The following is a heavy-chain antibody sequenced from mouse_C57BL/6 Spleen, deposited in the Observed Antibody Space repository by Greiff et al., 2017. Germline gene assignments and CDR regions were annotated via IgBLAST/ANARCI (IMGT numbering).Heavy chain of an antibody. CDR1: GYTFTSYW. CDR3: ARYYYYGSSYYFDY. Sequence: QVQLKQPGAELVMPGASVKLSCKASGYTFTSYWMHWVKQRPGQGLEWIGEIDPSDSYTNYNQKFKGKSTLTVDKSSSTAYMQLSSLTSEDSAVYYCARYYYYGSSYYFDYWGQGTTLTVSS. V-gene: IGHV1-69*01. J-gene: IGHJ2*01. CDR2: IDPSDSYT. D-gene: IGHD1-1*01.